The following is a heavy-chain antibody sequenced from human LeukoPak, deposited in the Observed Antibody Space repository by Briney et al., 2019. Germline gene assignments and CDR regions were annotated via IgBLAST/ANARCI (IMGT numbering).Heavy chain of an antibody. CDR3: ARDPYYYYYGMDV. Sequence: SVKVSCKASGGTFSNYAISWVRQAPGQGLEWMGGIIPMFGTANYAQKFQGRVTITADESTSTAYMELSSLRSEDTAVYYCARDPYYYYYGMDVWGQGTTVTVSS. V-gene: IGHV1-69*13. CDR2: IIPMFGTA. J-gene: IGHJ6*02. CDR1: GGTFSNYA.